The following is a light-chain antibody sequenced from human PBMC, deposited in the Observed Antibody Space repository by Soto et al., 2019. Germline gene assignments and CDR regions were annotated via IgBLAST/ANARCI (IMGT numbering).Light chain of an antibody. J-gene: IGKJ4*01. V-gene: IGKV1-39*01. CDR3: QQSYSTRLT. CDR1: QSISSY. CDR2: AAS. Sequence: DIQMTQSPSSLSASVGDRVTITCRASQSISSYLNWYQQKPGKAPQLLIYAASSLQSGVPSRFSGTGSWTDFNLTISSLQPDDFATYYCQQSYSTRLTVGGETKVEIK.